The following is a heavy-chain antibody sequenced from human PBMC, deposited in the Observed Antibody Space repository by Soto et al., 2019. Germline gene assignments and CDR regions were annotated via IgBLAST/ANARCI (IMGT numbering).Heavy chain of an antibody. J-gene: IGHJ6*02. D-gene: IGHD1-1*01. CDR1: RGSIRRGGYS. CDR2: IYHSGST. Sequence: SETLSLTCAVSRGSIRRGGYSWSWIRQPPGKGLEWIGYIYHSGSTYYNPSLKSRVTISVDRSKNQFSLKLSSVTAADTAFYFCAQNVPYSLAVWGQGNTV. CDR3: AQNVPYSLAV. V-gene: IGHV4-30-2*01.